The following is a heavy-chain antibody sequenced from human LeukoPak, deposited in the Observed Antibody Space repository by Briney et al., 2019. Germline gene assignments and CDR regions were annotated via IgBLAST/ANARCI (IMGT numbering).Heavy chain of an antibody. CDR3: ARAGTGPTFYYYLAV. CDR2: MSPNSGNT. CDR1: GGTFSSYA. Sequence: ASVKVSCKASGGTFSSYAIGWVRQAPGQGLEWLGWMSPNSGNTGYAQKFQGRVTMTRNTSISTAFMELSSLTSEDTAVYYCARAGTGPTFYYYLAVWGKGTTVTVSS. D-gene: IGHD1-1*01. V-gene: IGHV1-8*02. J-gene: IGHJ6*03.